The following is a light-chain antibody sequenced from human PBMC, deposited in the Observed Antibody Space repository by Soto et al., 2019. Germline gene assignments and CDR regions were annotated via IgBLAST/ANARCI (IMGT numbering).Light chain of an antibody. CDR2: DAY. CDR1: QSFRGL. V-gene: IGKV3-11*01. Sequence: EVVLTQSPVTLCLSPGERATLSCRASQSFRGLFAWYQQKPGQAPRLLIYDAYNRATGIPPRFSGSGSGTDFTLTISSLEPEDSAVYYCQQRHMWPITFGQGTRLEIK. J-gene: IGKJ5*01. CDR3: QQRHMWPIT.